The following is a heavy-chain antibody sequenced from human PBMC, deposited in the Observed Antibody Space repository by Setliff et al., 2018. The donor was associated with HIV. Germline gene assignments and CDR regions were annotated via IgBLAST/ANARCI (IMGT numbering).Heavy chain of an antibody. CDR2: ISRDGATK. CDR1: GFTFIHHE. Sequence: GGSLRLSCATSGFTFIHHEFNWVRQAPGKGLEWVSYISRDGATKYYADSVKGRFTISRDNAKNSLYLQMNSLRVEDTAVYYCARDGAVAGKADYWGQGTRVTVPQ. CDR3: ARDGAVAGKADY. V-gene: IGHV3-48*03. J-gene: IGHJ4*02. D-gene: IGHD6-19*01.